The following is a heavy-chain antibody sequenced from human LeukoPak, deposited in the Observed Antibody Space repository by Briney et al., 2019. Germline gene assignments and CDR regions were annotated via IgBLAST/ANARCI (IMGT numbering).Heavy chain of an antibody. V-gene: IGHV3-72*01. J-gene: IGHJ3*02. CDR2: IRKKPAGYTT. D-gene: IGHD3-3*01. CDR3: TREGGEGDYTAFDI. Sequence: GGSLRLSCAASGFIFSAYIMDWVRPAPGKGLEWIGRIRKKPAGYTTEYAASVKGRFVISRDDSKDSVFLQMNSLETEDTAVYYCTREGGEGDYTAFDIWGQGTMVTVSS. CDR1: GFIFSAYI.